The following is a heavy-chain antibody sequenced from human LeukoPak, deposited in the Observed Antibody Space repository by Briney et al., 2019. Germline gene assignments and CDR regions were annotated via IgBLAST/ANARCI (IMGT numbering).Heavy chain of an antibody. J-gene: IGHJ4*02. D-gene: IGHD6-19*01. CDR3: ARGPSVGSGWSPDC. V-gene: IGHV3-48*03. CDR1: GFTFSDYE. Sequence: AGGSLRLSCTGSGFTFSDYEMNWVRQAPGKGLEWISYISNSGSIIYYADSVKGRFTISRDNAKNSLFLQMHSLRAEDTAVYYCARGPSVGSGWSPDCWGQGTLVTVSS. CDR2: ISNSGSII.